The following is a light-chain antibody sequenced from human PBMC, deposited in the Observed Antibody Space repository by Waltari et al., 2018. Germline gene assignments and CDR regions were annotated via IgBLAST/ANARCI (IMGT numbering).Light chain of an antibody. J-gene: IGLJ3*02. CDR1: SSNIGSNT. CDR2: SNN. V-gene: IGLV1-44*01. Sequence: QSVLTQPPSASGTPGQRVTISCSGSSSNIGSNTVNWYQQLPGTAPKLLIYSNNRRPSGVPDRFSGSKSGTSASLAISGLQSEDEADYYCAAWDDSLNGGLFGGGTKLTVL. CDR3: AAWDDSLNGGL.